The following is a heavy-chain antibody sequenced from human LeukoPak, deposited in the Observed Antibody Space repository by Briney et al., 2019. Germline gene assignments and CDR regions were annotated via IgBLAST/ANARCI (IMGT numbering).Heavy chain of an antibody. CDR2: IYVSGTT. J-gene: IGHJ1*01. CDR3: ARGGPGLAREYFQY. V-gene: IGHV4-4*07. D-gene: IGHD5-12*01. CDR1: GASISGYY. Sequence: PSETLSLTCTVSGASISGYYWSWIRQSAGKGLEWIGRIYVSGTTYYNPSLKSRLTMLIDASRNQFSLNLGSVTAADTAVYYCARGGPGLAREYFQYWGQGTLVSVS.